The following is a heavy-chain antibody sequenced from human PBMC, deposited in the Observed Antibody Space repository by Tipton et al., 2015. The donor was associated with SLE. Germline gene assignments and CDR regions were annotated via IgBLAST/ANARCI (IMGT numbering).Heavy chain of an antibody. D-gene: IGHD2-2*01. J-gene: IGHJ4*02. Sequence: QVQLVQSGAEVKKSGSSVKISCKASGRTVTDFAFSWVRQAPGQGLEWMGGIIPIFGRANYAQKFQGRVTITADESTSTTYMELRSLRYEDTAVYFCAVGGSWVVQITQFWSNFDHWGQGTLVTVSS. CDR3: AVGGSWVVQITQFWSNFDH. V-gene: IGHV1-69*01. CDR2: IIPIFGRA. CDR1: GRTVTDFA.